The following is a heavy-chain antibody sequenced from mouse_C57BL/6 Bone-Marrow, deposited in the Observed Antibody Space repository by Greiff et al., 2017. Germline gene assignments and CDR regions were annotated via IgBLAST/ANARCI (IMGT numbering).Heavy chain of an antibody. D-gene: IGHD1-1*01. CDR1: GFTFSSYA. CDR2: ISDGGSYT. J-gene: IGHJ4*01. Sequence: EVQVVESGGGLVKPGGSLKLSCDASGFTFSSYAMYWVRQTPEKRLEWVATISDGGSYTYYPDNVKGRFTISRDNAKNKLYLQMSHLKSEDTAMYYYARDSHRITTVVAKNYAMDYWGQGTSVTVSS. CDR3: ARDSHRITTVVAKNYAMDY. V-gene: IGHV5-4*01.